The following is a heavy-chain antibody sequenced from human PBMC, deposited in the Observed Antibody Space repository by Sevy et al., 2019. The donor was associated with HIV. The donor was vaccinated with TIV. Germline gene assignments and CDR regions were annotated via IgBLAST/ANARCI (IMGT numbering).Heavy chain of an antibody. CDR2: IIGGGVST. CDR1: GFTFNNYA. V-gene: IGHV3-23*01. J-gene: IGHJ4*02. D-gene: IGHD5-12*01. Sequence: GGSLRLACAASGFTFNNYAMTWVRQTPGKGLEWVSTIIGGGVSTYYADSAKGRFTISRDNSKNTLYLQMNSLRAGDTAIYFCAKGRRDGYNYPYFDYWGQGTVVTVSS. CDR3: AKGRRDGYNYPYFDY.